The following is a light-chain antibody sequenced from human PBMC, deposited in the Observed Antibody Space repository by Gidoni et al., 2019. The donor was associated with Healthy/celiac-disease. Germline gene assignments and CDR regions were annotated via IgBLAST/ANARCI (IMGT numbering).Light chain of an antibody. Sequence: SSVLTQPPSVSVAPGKTARITCGGNNIGSKSVHWYQQEPGQAPVLVVYDDRDRPSGIPERFSGSNSGNTATLTISRVEAGDEADYYCQVWDSSSDVVFGGGTKLTVL. CDR1: NIGSKS. CDR2: DDR. CDR3: QVWDSSSDVV. J-gene: IGLJ2*01. V-gene: IGLV3-21*03.